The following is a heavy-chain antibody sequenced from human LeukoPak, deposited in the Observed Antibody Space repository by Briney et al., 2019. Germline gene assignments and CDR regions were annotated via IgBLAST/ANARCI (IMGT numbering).Heavy chain of an antibody. D-gene: IGHD6-13*01. Sequence: GRSLRLSCAASGFTFDDYAMHWVRQAPGKGLEWVSGISWNSGSIGYADFVKGRFTISRDNAKNSLYLQMNSLRAEDTALYYCAKDMGYSSSWYYFDYWGQGTLVTVSS. CDR2: ISWNSGSI. CDR1: GFTFDDYA. V-gene: IGHV3-9*01. J-gene: IGHJ4*02. CDR3: AKDMGYSSSWYYFDY.